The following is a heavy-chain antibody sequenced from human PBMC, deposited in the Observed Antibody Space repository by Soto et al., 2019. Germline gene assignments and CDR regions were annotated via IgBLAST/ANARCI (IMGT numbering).Heavy chain of an antibody. J-gene: IGHJ6*02. Sequence: SVKVSCKASGGTFSSYAISWVRQAPGQGLEWMGGIIPIFGTANYAQKFQGRVTITADESTSTAYMELSSLRSEDTVVYYCARGAGVELVVVAHYYYGMDVWGQGTTVTVSS. CDR3: ARGAGVELVVVAHYYYGMDV. V-gene: IGHV1-69*13. D-gene: IGHD2-15*01. CDR2: IIPIFGTA. CDR1: GGTFSSYA.